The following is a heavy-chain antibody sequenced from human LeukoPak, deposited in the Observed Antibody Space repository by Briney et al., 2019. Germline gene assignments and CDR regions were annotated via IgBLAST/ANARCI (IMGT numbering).Heavy chain of an antibody. D-gene: IGHD2-15*01. J-gene: IGHJ4*02. V-gene: IGHV1-69*05. CDR2: IIPIFGTA. CDR1: GGTFSSYA. CDR3: ARDRLGYCSGGSCYSDLDY. Sequence: SVKVSCKASGGTFSSYAISWVRQAPGQGLEWMGGIIPIFGTANYAQKFQGRVTITTDESTSTAYMELSSLRSEDTAVYYCARDRLGYCSGGSCYSDLDYWGQGTLVTVSS.